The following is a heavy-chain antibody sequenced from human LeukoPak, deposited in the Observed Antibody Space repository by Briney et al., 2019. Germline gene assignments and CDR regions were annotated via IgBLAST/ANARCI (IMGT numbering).Heavy chain of an antibody. CDR3: AIMHRYYDGSGYWVQ. D-gene: IGHD3-22*01. CDR1: GFTFSSYA. V-gene: IGHV3-23*01. J-gene: IGHJ4*02. CDR2: ISTSGGTT. Sequence: GGSLRLSCAASGFTFSSYAMSWVRQAPGKGLEWVSGISTSGGTTSYADSVKGRFTISKDNPRNTLYMQMNSLRAEDTAVYYCAIMHRYYDGSGYWVQWGQGTLVTVSS.